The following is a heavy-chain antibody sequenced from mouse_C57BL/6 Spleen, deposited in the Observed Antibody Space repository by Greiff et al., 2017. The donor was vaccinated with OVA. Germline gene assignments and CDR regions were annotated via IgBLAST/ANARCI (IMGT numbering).Heavy chain of an antibody. J-gene: IGHJ3*01. D-gene: IGHD4-1*01. V-gene: IGHV1-52*01. CDR2: IDPSDSET. CDR3: ARSGGAKLGRCAY. CDR1: GYTFTSYW. Sequence: QVQLKQPGAELVRPGSSVKLSCKASGYTFTSYWMHWVKQRPIQGLEWIGNIDPSDSETHYNQKFKDKATLTVDKSSSTAYMQLSSLTSEDSAVYYCARSGGAKLGRCAYWGQGTLVTVSA.